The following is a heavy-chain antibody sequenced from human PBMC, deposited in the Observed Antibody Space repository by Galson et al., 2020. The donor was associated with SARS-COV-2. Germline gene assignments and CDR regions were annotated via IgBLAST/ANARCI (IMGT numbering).Heavy chain of an antibody. V-gene: IGHV2-5*02. CDR1: GFSLNTSGAG. J-gene: IGHJ4*02. CDR2: IYWDDDN. CDR3: AHRRDGFWSGYFDY. Sequence: KMSGPTLVKPTQTLTLTCTFPGFSLNTSGAGVVWIRQPPRKALERLAPIYWDDDNRYSPSLKSRLTITKDNSKNQVVLTMTNMDPVDTATYYGAHRRDGFWSGYFDYWGQGTRVTVSS. D-gene: IGHD3-3*01.